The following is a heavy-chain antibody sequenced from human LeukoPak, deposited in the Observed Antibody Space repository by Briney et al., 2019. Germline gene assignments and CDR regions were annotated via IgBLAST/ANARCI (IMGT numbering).Heavy chain of an antibody. J-gene: IGHJ6*02. CDR3: ARARVRWHCSGGSCSEDYYGMDV. CDR1: GYSISSGYY. Sequence: SETLSLTCTVSGYSISSGYYWGWIRQPPGKGLEWIGSIYHSGSTYYNPSLKSRVTISVDTSKNQFSLKLSSVTAADTAVYYCARARVRWHCSGGSCSEDYYGMDVWGQGTTVTVSS. CDR2: IYHSGST. V-gene: IGHV4-38-2*02. D-gene: IGHD2-15*01.